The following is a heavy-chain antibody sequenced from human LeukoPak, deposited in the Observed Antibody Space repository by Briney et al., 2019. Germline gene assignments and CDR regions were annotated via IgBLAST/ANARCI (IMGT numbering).Heavy chain of an antibody. J-gene: IGHJ3*02. CDR2: IKQDGSEK. Sequence: GGSLRLSCAASGFTISSYWMSWVRQAPGKGLEWVANIKQDGSEKYYVDSVKGRFTISRDNAKNSLYLQMNSLRAEDTAVYYCAREGDYYDSSDAFDIWGQGTMVTVSS. V-gene: IGHV3-7*01. D-gene: IGHD3-22*01. CDR3: AREGDYYDSSDAFDI. CDR1: GFTISSYW.